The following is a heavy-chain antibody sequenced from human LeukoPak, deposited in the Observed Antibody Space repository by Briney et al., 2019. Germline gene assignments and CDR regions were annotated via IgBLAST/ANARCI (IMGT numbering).Heavy chain of an antibody. CDR2: IREDGGLK. J-gene: IGHJ3*01. CDR3: ARDKGGYENGIHYDARDF. CDR1: GFTFSAYW. Sequence: GSLRLSCAASGFTFSAYWMSWVRQAPGKGPEWVANIREDGGLKNYVDSVKGRFIISRDNAKNLLYLETNSLRAEDTAVYYCARDKGGYENGIHYDARDFWGQGTMVTVSP. V-gene: IGHV3-7*01. D-gene: IGHD2-2*01.